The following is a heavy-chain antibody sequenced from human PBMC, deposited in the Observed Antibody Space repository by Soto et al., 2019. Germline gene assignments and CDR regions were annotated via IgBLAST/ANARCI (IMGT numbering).Heavy chain of an antibody. V-gene: IGHV4-30-2*01. Sequence: PSETLSLTCAVSGGSISSGGYSWSWIRQPPGKGLGWIGYIYHSGSTYYNPSLKSRVTISVDRSKNQFSLKLSSVTAADTAVYYCARDKGYCSSTSCYIAGFDPWGQGTLVTVSS. CDR2: IYHSGST. J-gene: IGHJ5*02. D-gene: IGHD2-2*02. CDR1: GGSISSGGYS. CDR3: ARDKGYCSSTSCYIAGFDP.